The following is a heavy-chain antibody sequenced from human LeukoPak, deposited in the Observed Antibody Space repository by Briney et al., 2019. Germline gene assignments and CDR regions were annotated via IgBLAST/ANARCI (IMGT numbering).Heavy chain of an antibody. J-gene: IGHJ4*02. CDR1: GYTFTGYY. V-gene: IGHV1-2*02. D-gene: IGHD7-27*01. CDR3: ARGSQLGIVYGLTDY. Sequence: ASVKVSCKASGYTFTGYYMHWVRQAPGQGLEWMGWINPNNGGTNYAQKFQGRVTMTRDTSISTGYMELSRLRSDDTAVYYCARGSQLGIVYGLTDYWGQGTLVTVSS. CDR2: INPNNGGT.